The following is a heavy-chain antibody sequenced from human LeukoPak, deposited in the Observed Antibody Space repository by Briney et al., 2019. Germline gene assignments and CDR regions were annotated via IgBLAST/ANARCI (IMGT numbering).Heavy chain of an antibody. CDR3: ARVLIDDYGDYFFDY. J-gene: IGHJ4*02. V-gene: IGHV4-31*03. D-gene: IGHD4-17*01. CDR2: IYYSGST. Sequence: SQTLSLTCTVSGGSISSGGYYWSWIRQHPGKGLEWIGYIYYSGSTYYNPSLKSRVTISVDTSKNQFSLKLSSVTAADTAVYYCARVLIDDYGDYFFDYWGQGTLVTVSS. CDR1: GGSISSGGYY.